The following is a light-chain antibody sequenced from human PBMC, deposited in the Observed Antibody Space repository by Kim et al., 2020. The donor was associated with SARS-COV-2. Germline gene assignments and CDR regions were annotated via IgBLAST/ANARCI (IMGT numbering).Light chain of an antibody. J-gene: IGKJ2*01. Sequence: SASVGDRVTISCRASQNIKNWLAWYQQKPGKVPNLLIYKASNLENGVPSRFSGSGSGTEFTLTISSLQPDDFATYYCQHYNSYPYNFGQGTKLEI. CDR3: QHYNSYPYN. V-gene: IGKV1-5*03. CDR1: QNIKNW. CDR2: KAS.